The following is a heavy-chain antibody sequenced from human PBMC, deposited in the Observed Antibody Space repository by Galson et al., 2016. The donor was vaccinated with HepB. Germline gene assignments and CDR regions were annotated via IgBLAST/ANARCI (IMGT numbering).Heavy chain of an antibody. CDR2: ISAYNGNT. CDR1: RYTFTNYG. CDR3: ARAVLPNYGMDV. J-gene: IGHJ6*02. Sequence: SVKVSCKASRYTFTNYGISWVRQAPGQGLEWMGWISAYNGNTNYAQKFQGRVTMTTDTSTSTAYMELRSLKSDDTAVYYCARAVLPNYGMDVWGHGTTVTVSS. D-gene: IGHD3-3*01. V-gene: IGHV1-18*01.